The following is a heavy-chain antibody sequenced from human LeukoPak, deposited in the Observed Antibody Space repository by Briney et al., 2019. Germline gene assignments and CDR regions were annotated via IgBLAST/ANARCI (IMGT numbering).Heavy chain of an antibody. CDR3: ARAMVRGSNWFDP. V-gene: IGHV3-7*03. CDR2: IKQDASEI. D-gene: IGHD3-10*01. J-gene: IGHJ5*02. Sequence: ANIKQDASEIYYVGSVKGRFTISRDNANNSVFLQMNSLRAEDTAVYYCARAMVRGSNWFDPWGQGTLVTVSS.